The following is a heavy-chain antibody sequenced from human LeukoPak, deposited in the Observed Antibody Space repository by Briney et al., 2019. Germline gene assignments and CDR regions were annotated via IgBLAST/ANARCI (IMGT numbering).Heavy chain of an antibody. J-gene: IGHJ6*02. CDR3: ARADHYDFWSGRHWRRWYYGMDV. D-gene: IGHD3-3*01. CDR1: GGTFISYA. Sequence: GASVKVSCKASGGTFISYAISWVRQAPGQGLEWMGGIIPIFGTANYAQKFQGRVTITADESTSTAYMELSSLRSEDTAVYYCARADHYDFWSGRHWRRWYYGMDVWGQGTTVTVSS. CDR2: IIPIFGTA. V-gene: IGHV1-69*13.